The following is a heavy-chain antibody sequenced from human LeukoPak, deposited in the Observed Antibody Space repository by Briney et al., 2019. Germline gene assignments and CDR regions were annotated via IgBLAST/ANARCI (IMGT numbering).Heavy chain of an antibody. V-gene: IGHV4-31*03. Sequence: SETLSLTCTVSGGSISSGGYYWSWIRQHPGKGLEWIGYIYYSGSAYYNPSLKSRVTISVDTSKNQFSLKLSSVTAADTAVYYCASFDSSWYPTFDYWGQGTLVTVSS. CDR2: IYYSGSA. D-gene: IGHD6-13*01. CDR3: ASFDSSWYPTFDY. CDR1: GGSISSGGYY. J-gene: IGHJ4*02.